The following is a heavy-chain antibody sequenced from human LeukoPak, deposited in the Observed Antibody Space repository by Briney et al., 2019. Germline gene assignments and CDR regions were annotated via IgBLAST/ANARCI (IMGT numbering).Heavy chain of an antibody. CDR2: IYTSGST. CDR1: GGSISSYY. J-gene: IGHJ1*01. CDR3: ASTGYSSSSQYFQH. Sequence: SETLSLTCTVSGGSISSYYWSWIRQPPGKGLEWIGYIYTSGSTNYNPSLKSRVTISVDPSKNQFSLKLSSVTAADTAVYYCASTGYSSSSQYFQHWGQGTLVTVSS. D-gene: IGHD6-13*01. V-gene: IGHV4-4*09.